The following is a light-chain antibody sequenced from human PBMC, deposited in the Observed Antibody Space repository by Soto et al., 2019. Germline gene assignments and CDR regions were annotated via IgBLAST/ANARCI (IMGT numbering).Light chain of an antibody. CDR2: GVS. CDR1: QSVSSSS. CDR3: QQYGGSPLT. V-gene: IGKV3-20*01. Sequence: EIVLTQSPGTLSLSPGESATLSCRASQSVSSSSSAWYQQKPGQAPRLLFFGVSNRAAGVPDRFGGSGSGTDFTLTISRLEPEDFAVYYCQQYGGSPLTFGGGTKVEIK. J-gene: IGKJ4*01.